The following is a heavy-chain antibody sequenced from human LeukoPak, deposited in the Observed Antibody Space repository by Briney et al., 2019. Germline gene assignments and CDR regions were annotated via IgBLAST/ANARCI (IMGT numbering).Heavy chain of an antibody. J-gene: IGHJ4*02. V-gene: IGHV3-30*02. Sequence: GGSLRLSCTVSGFTVSSNSMSWVRQAPGKGLEWVAFIRYDGSNKYYADSVKGRFTISRDNSKNTLYLQMNSLRAEDTAVYYCAKDRGLVGATPLLSPFDYWGQGTLVTVSS. CDR2: IRYDGSNK. CDR3: AKDRGLVGATPLLSPFDY. D-gene: IGHD1-26*01. CDR1: GFTVSSNS.